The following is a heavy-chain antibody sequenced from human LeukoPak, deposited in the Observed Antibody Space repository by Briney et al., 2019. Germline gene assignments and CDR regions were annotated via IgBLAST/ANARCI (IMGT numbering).Heavy chain of an antibody. D-gene: IGHD4-23*01. CDR2: IYHSGGT. CDR3: ARDETGGPSYH. Sequence: PSETLSLTCAVYGGSFSGYYWSWIRQPPGKGLEWIGYIYHSGGTYYNPSLRSRVTISVDRSKNQFSLKLSSVTAADTAVYYCARDETGGPSYHWGQGTLVTVSS. J-gene: IGHJ5*02. V-gene: IGHV4-34*01. CDR1: GGSFSGYY.